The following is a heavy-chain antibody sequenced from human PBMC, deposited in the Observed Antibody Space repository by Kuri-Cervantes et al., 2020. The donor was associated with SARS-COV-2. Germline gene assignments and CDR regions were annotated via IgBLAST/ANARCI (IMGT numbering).Heavy chain of an antibody. Sequence: GESLKISCAASGFTFSSYSMNWVRQAPGKGLEWVSYISSSSSTIYYADSVKGRFTISRDNAKNSLYLQMNNLRAEDTAVYYCARDLGASSWWLYGMDVWGQGTTVTVSS. CDR3: ARDLGASSWWLYGMDV. V-gene: IGHV3-48*04. CDR2: ISSSSSTI. CDR1: GFTFSSYS. D-gene: IGHD6-13*01. J-gene: IGHJ6*02.